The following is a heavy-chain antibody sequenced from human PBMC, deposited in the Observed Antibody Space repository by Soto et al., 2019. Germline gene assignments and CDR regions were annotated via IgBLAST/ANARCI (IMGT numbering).Heavy chain of an antibody. Sequence: SETLSLTCAVYGGSFIGYYCSFVRHPPFKGLEWIVEINHSGSTNYNPSLKSRVTISVDTSKNQFSLKLSSVTAADTAVYYCAREVVIAARLGFDPWGQGTLVTVSS. CDR1: GGSFIGYY. CDR2: INHSGST. J-gene: IGHJ5*02. V-gene: IGHV4-34*01. CDR3: AREVVIAARLGFDP. D-gene: IGHD6-6*01.